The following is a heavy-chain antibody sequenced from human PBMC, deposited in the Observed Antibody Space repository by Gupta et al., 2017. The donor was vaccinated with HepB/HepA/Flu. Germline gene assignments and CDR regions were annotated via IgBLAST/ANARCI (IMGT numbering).Heavy chain of an antibody. CDR3: YGGTTLETLSDY. Sequence: QVQLVESGGGVVQPGRSLRLSCTASGFTFSNYGMHWVRQAPGKGLEWVAVISYDGSQIYYADSVKGRFTISRENSKNTLYLQMNSLRAEDTAVYFCYGGTTLETLSDYWGQGTLVTVSS. V-gene: IGHV3-30*03. CDR1: GFTFSNYG. CDR2: ISYDGSQI. J-gene: IGHJ4*02. D-gene: IGHD1-7*01.